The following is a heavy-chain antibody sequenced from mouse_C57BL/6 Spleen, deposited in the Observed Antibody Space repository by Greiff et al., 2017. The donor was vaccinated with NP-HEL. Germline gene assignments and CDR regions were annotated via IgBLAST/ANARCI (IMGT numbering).Heavy chain of an antibody. CDR1: GYTFTSYG. V-gene: IGHV1-81*01. Sequence: QVQLKQSGAELARPGASVKLSCKASGYTFTSYGISWVKQRTGQGLEWIGEIYPRSGNTYYNEKFKGKATLTADKSSSTAYMELRSLTSEDSAVYFCADYGNYEEVYWGQGTTLTVSS. CDR2: IYPRSGNT. J-gene: IGHJ2*01. D-gene: IGHD2-1*01. CDR3: ADYGNYEEVY.